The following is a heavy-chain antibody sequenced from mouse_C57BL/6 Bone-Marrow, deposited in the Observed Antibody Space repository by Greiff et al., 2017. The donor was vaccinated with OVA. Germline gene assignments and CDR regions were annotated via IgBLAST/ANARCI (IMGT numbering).Heavy chain of an antibody. CDR2: IDPSDSET. V-gene: IGHV1-52*01. D-gene: IGHD1-1*01. J-gene: IGHJ4*01. CDR3: AREGRSYDPLLSMDY. Sequence: VKLQQPGAELVRPGSSVKLSCKASGYTFTSYWMHWVKQRPIQGLEWIGNIDPSDSETHYNQKFKDKATLTVDKSSSTAYMQLSSLTSEDSAVYDGAREGRSYDPLLSMDYWGQGTSVTVSS. CDR1: GYTFTSYW.